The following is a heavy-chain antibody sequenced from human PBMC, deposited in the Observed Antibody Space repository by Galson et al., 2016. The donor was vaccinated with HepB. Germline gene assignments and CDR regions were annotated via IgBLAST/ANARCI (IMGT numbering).Heavy chain of an antibody. V-gene: IGHV6-1*01. CDR3: ARAGRRQVGTGDWFDS. D-gene: IGHD1-1*01. Sequence: CAISGDSVSSHSAVWNWIRQSPSRGLEWLGRTYYGSNWLSDYAASVRSRITVNADTPKNQFSLHLNSVTPDDTAVYYCARAGRRQVGTGDWFDSWGQGILVTVSS. CDR1: GDSVSSHSAV. CDR2: TYYGSNWLS. J-gene: IGHJ5*01.